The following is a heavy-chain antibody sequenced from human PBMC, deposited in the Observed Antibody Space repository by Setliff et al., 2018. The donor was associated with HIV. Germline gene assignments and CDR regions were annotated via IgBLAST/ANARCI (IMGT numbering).Heavy chain of an antibody. CDR3: ARDGRYSFGYNWFDP. D-gene: IGHD5-18*01. V-gene: IGHV4-34*01. J-gene: IGHJ5*02. CDR1: GGSFSGYY. Sequence: SETLSLTCAVYGGSFSGYYWSWIRQPPGKGLEWIGGINHSGSTNYNPSLKSRVTISVDTSKNQFSLKLSSATAADTAVYYCARDGRYSFGYNWFDPWGQGTLVTAPQ. CDR2: INHSGST.